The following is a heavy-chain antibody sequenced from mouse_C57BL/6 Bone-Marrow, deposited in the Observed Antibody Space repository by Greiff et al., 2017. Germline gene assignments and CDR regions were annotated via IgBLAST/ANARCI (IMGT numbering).Heavy chain of an antibody. CDR3: ARLELDGSSGDWYFDV. D-gene: IGHD1-1*01. CDR2: IYPRDGST. J-gene: IGHJ1*03. CDR1: GYTFTSYD. V-gene: IGHV1-85*01. Sequence: QVQLKQSGPELVKPGASVKLSCKASGYTFTSYDINWVKQRPGQGLEWIGWIYPRDGSTKYNEKFKGKATLTVDKSSSTAYMELHSLTAEDSAVYFCARLELDGSSGDWYFDVWGTGTTVTVSS.